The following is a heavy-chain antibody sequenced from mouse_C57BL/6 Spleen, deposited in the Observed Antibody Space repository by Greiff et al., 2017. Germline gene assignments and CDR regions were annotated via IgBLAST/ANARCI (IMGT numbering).Heavy chain of an antibody. CDR3: ARSTTVVEGYAMDY. CDR1: GYTFTSYW. Sequence: VQLQQSGAELVMPGASVKLSCKASGYTFTSYWMHWVKQRPGQGLEWIGEIDPSDSYTNYNQKFKGKSTLTVDKSSSTDYMQLSSLTSEDSAVYYCARSTTVVEGYAMDYWGQGTSVTVSS. V-gene: IGHV1-69*01. CDR2: IDPSDSYT. J-gene: IGHJ4*01. D-gene: IGHD1-1*01.